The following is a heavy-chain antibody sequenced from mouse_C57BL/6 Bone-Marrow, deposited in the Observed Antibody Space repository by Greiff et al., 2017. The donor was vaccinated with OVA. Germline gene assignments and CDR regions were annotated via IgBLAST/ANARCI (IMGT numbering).Heavy chain of an antibody. CDR1: GFTFSSYG. CDR3: ASLITTDFDY. J-gene: IGHJ2*01. CDR2: ISSGGSYT. V-gene: IGHV5-6*01. D-gene: IGHD1-1*01. Sequence: DVQLQESGGDLVKPGGSLKLSCAASGFTFSSYGMSWVRQTPDKRLEWVATISSGGSYTYYPDSVTGRFTISRDNAKNTLYLQMSSLKSEDTSMYDCASLITTDFDYWGQGTTLTVSS.